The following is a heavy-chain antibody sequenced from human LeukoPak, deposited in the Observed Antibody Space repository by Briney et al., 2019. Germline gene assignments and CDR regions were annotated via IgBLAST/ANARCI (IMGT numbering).Heavy chain of an antibody. J-gene: IGHJ4*02. CDR3: ARETATGVTSSWYYDY. Sequence: GGSLRLSCAASGFMFSYSSIHWVRQAPGRGLEYVSAITSDGGSTFYANSVKGRFTISRDNSKDILYLQMVSLTAEDTGVYYCARETATGVTSSWYYDYWGQGTLVTVYS. D-gene: IGHD6-13*01. CDR1: GFMFSYSS. V-gene: IGHV3-64*01. CDR2: ITSDGGST.